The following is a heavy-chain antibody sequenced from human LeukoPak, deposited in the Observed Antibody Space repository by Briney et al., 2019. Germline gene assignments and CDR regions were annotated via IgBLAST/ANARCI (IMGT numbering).Heavy chain of an antibody. CDR3: ARSFYYGPGTYALDI. D-gene: IGHD3-10*01. Sequence: AGGSLRLSCAASGFTFSSYWMHWVRQAPGKGLVWVSRINSDGSTTSYADSVKGRFTISRDNAKNTLYLQMNSLRAEDTAVYYCARSFYYGPGTYALDIWGQGTMVTVSS. V-gene: IGHV3-74*01. CDR1: GFTFSSYW. J-gene: IGHJ3*02. CDR2: INSDGSTT.